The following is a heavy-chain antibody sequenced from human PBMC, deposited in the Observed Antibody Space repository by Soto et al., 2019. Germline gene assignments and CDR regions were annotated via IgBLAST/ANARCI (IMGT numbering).Heavy chain of an antibody. D-gene: IGHD3-10*01. CDR3: ARDRGEIYYYYYGMDV. Sequence: ASVKVSCKASGYTFTSYYMHWVRQAPGQGLEWMGIINPSGGSTSYAQKFQGRVTMTRDTSTSTVNMELSSLRSEDTAVYYCARDRGEIYYYYYGMDVWGQGTTVTVSS. J-gene: IGHJ6*02. V-gene: IGHV1-46*01. CDR2: INPSGGST. CDR1: GYTFTSYY.